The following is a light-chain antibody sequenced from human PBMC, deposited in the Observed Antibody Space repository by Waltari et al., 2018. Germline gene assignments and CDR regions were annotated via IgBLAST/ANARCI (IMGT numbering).Light chain of an antibody. J-gene: IGKJ1*01. V-gene: IGKV3-20*01. CDR2: DTS. CDR3: QKYGTLPGT. Sequence: DIVLTQSPGTLSLSPGERATLSCRASENIRSFLAWYQQKPGQAPRLLIYDTSTSATGSPDRVSGSGSGTDFSLTISRLEPEDFAVYYCQKYGTLPGTFGQGIKVEIK. CDR1: ENIRSF.